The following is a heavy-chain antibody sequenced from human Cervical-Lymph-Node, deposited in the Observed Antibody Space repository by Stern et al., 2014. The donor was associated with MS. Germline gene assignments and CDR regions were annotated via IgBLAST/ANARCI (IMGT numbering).Heavy chain of an antibody. CDR1: GFTFSDHY. Sequence: EVQLEESGGGLVQPGGSLRLSCAASGFTFSDHYMNWVRQAPGKGLEWVGRTRNKPNSYTTDYAASVKGRFTVSRDDSKNSLYLQMNSLKTEDTAVYYCAREVYSSVWHISYWGQGTLVTVSS. V-gene: IGHV3-72*01. CDR2: TRNKPNSYTT. D-gene: IGHD6-19*01. CDR3: AREVYSSVWHISY. J-gene: IGHJ4*02.